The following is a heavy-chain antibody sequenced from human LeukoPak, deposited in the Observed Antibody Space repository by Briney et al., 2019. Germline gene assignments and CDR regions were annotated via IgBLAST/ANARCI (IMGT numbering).Heavy chain of an antibody. V-gene: IGHV1-3*01. Sequence: ASVKVSCKASGYTFTSYATHWVRQAPGQRLEWMGWINAGNGNTKYSQKYQDRVTITRDTSASTAYMELSSLRSEDTAVYYCARDLAVAGTNVDWCDPWGQGTLVTVSS. CDR3: ARDLAVAGTNVDWCDP. CDR1: GYTFTSYA. J-gene: IGHJ5*02. CDR2: INAGNGNT. D-gene: IGHD6-19*01.